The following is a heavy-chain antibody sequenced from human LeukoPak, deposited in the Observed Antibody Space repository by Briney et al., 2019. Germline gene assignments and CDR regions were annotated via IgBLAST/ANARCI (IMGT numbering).Heavy chain of an antibody. CDR2: IYYSGST. D-gene: IGHD2-2*01. CDR3: ARGEGYCSSTSCYAGETTAFDY. V-gene: IGHV4-31*03. Sequence: SQTLSLTCTVSGGSISSGGYYWSWIRQHPGKGLEWIGYIYYSGSTYYNPSLKSRVTISVDTSKNQFSLKLSSVTAADTAVYYCARGEGYCSSTSCYAGETTAFDYWGQGTLVTVSS. J-gene: IGHJ4*02. CDR1: GGSISSGGYY.